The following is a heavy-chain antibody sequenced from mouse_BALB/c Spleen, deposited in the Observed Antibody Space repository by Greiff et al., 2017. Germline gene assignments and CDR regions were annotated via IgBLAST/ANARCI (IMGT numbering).Heavy chain of an antibody. CDR1: GYTFTSYW. D-gene: IGHD2-1*01. CDR2: IYPGDGDT. Sequence: VQLQQSGAELARPGASVKLSCKASGYTFTSYWMQWVKQRPGQGLEWIGAIYPGDGDTRYTQKFKGKATLTADKSSSTAYMQLSSLASEDSAVYYCARRNGNYEAMDYWGQGTSVTVSS. J-gene: IGHJ4*01. CDR3: ARRNGNYEAMDY. V-gene: IGHV1-87*01.